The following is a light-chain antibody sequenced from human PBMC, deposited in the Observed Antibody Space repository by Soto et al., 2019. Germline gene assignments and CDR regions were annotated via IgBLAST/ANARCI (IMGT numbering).Light chain of an antibody. Sequence: QSALTQPRSVSGSPEQSVTISCPGTTSGFGGYTYVSWYQHHPAKPPKLMFFDVSKRPSGVPDRFYGSKSGNTASLTISGLQAEDEADYYCCSYAGSYSYVFGTGTKVTVL. V-gene: IGLV2-11*01. CDR1: TSGFGGYTY. J-gene: IGLJ1*01. CDR2: DVS. CDR3: CSYAGSYSYV.